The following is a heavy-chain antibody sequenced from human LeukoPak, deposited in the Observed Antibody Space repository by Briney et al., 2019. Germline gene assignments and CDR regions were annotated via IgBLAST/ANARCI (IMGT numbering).Heavy chain of an antibody. CDR2: ISGSSSTK. J-gene: IGHJ4*02. CDR1: GFTFSSYA. D-gene: IGHD3-10*01. CDR3: ARGGFGELFGSDY. Sequence: GGSLRLSCAASGFTFSSYAMNWVRQAPGRGLEWVSYISGSSSTKYYADSVKGRFTISRDNAKNSLYLQMNSLRAEDMAVYYCARGGFGELFGSDYWGQGTLVTISS. V-gene: IGHV3-48*01.